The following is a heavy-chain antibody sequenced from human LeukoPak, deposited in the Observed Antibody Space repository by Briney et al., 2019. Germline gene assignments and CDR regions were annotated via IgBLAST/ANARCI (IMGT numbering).Heavy chain of an antibody. CDR1: GFTFSSYG. V-gene: IGHV3-33*01. CDR3: ARGSSSWYLDAFDI. J-gene: IGHJ3*02. CDR2: IWYDGSNK. Sequence: GRSLRLSCAASGFTFSSYGMHWVRQAPGKGLEWVAVIWYDGSNKYYADSVKGRFTISRDNSKNTLYLQMNGLRAEDTAVYYCARGSSSWYLDAFDIWGQGTMVTVSS. D-gene: IGHD6-13*01.